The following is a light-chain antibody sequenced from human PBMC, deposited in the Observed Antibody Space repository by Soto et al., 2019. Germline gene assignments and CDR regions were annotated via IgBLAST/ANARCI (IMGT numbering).Light chain of an antibody. CDR2: YVS. CDR1: SSDVGGYNY. CDR3: RSYTSSRKVV. J-gene: IGLJ2*01. V-gene: IGLV2-14*01. Sequence: QSALTQPASVSGSPGQSITISCTGTSSDVGGYNYVSWYQQHPGKAPKLMMYYVSNRPSWVSNRFSGSKSGNTASLTISGLKAEYEADYSCRSYTSSRKVVFGGGTKLTVL.